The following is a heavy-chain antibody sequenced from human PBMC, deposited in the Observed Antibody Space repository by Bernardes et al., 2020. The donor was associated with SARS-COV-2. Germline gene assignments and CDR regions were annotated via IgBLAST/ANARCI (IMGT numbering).Heavy chain of an antibody. CDR1: GYTFTSYA. V-gene: IGHV1-3*01. CDR2: INAGNGNT. J-gene: IGHJ3*02. Sequence: ASVKVSCKASGYTFTSYAMHWVRQAPGQRLEWMGWINAGNGNTKYSQKFQGRVTITRDTSASTAYMELSSLRSEDTAVYYCARDRHRYSGSYYHAFDIWGQGTMVTVSS. D-gene: IGHD1-26*01. CDR3: ARDRHRYSGSYYHAFDI.